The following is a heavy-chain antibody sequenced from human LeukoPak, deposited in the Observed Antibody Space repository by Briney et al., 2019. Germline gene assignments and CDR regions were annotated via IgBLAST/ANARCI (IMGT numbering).Heavy chain of an antibody. CDR2: LNWNGGST. CDR1: GFTFDDYG. Sequence: PGGSLRLSCAASGFTFDDYGMSWVRQAPGKGLEWVSGLNWNGGSTGYADSVKGRFTISRDNAKNSLYLQMSSLRAEDTALYHCATGGGNGLYYYMDVWGKGTRVTVSS. V-gene: IGHV3-20*01. D-gene: IGHD4-23*01. J-gene: IGHJ6*03. CDR3: ATGGGNGLYYYMDV.